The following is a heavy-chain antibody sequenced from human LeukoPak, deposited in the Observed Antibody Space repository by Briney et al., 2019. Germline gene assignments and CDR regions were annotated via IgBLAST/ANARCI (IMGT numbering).Heavy chain of an antibody. CDR3: AAANYYYYYMDV. CDR2: INHSGST. J-gene: IGHJ6*03. Sequence: SETLSLTCAVYGGSFSGYYWSWIRQPPGKGLEWIGEINHSGSTNYNPSLKSRVTISVDTSKNQFSLKLSSVTAADTAVYYCAAANYYYYYMDVWGKGTTVTVSS. V-gene: IGHV4-34*01. CDR1: GGSFSGYY.